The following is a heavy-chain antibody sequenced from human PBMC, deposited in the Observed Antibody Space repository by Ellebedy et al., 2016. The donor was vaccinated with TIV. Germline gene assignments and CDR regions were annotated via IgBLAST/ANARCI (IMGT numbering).Heavy chain of an antibody. V-gene: IGHV4-59*08. D-gene: IGHD3-10*01. Sequence: PSETLSLTCTVSGVSISSYYWSWIRQPPGKGLEWIGYIYYSGSTNYNPSLKRRVTISVDTSKNQIFLKLSSVPAADTAVYYCARLMYGSGSYFDSWGQGTLVTVSS. CDR1: GVSISSYY. CDR3: ARLMYGSGSYFDS. J-gene: IGHJ4*02. CDR2: IYYSGST.